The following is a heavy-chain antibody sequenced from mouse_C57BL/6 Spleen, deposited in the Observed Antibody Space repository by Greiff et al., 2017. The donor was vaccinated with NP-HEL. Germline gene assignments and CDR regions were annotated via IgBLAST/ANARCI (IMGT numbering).Heavy chain of an antibody. CDR1: GYTFTSYW. CDR3: ASISAWFAY. V-gene: IGHV1-64*01. CDR2: IHPNSGST. J-gene: IGHJ3*01. Sequence: QVQLQQPGAELVKPGASVKLSCKASGYTFTSYWMHWVKQRPGQGLEWIGMIHPNSGSTNYNEKFKSKATLTVDKSSSTANMQLSSLTSEDSAVYYCASISAWFAYWGQGTLVTVSA.